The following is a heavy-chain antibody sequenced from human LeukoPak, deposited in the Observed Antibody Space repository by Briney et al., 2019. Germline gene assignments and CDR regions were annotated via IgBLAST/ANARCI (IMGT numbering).Heavy chain of an antibody. CDR3: ARTGRQQLVRRSWYFDY. CDR1: GYTFKSYA. CDR2: IDPYSGNT. D-gene: IGHD6-13*01. J-gene: IGHJ4*02. V-gene: IGHV1-18*01. Sequence: GASVKVSCKASGYTFKSYAITWVRQAPGQGLEWMGWIDPYSGNTNYAQKLQGRVTMTTDTSTSTAYMELRSLRSDDTAVYYCARTGRQQLVRRSWYFDYWGQGTLVTVSS.